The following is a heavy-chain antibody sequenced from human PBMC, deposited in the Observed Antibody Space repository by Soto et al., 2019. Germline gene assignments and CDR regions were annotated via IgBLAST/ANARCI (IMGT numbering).Heavy chain of an antibody. V-gene: IGHV3-9*01. J-gene: IGHJ4*02. CDR2: ISWNSGSI. CDR1: GFTVDDYA. Sequence: EVQLVESGGGLVQPGRSLRLSCAASGFTVDDYAMHWVRQAPGKGLEWVSGISWNSGSIGYADSVKGRFTISRDNAKTSLYLQMNSLRSEDTAFYYCAKDRGPRDFDWLSHWGQGTLVTVYS. CDR3: AKDRGPRDFDWLSH. D-gene: IGHD3-9*01.